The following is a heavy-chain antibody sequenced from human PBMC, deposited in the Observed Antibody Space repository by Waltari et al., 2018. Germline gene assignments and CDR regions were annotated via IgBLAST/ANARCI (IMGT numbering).Heavy chain of an antibody. CDR3: ARVRVRGVIGNTYYFDY. D-gene: IGHD3-10*01. CDR1: GGSISSGGYY. V-gene: IGHV4-31*03. J-gene: IGHJ4*02. CDR2: IYHSGST. Sequence: QVQLQESGPGLVKPSQTLSLTCTVSGGSISSGGYYWSWIRQHPGKGLEWIGYIYHSGSTDVTPSLKSRVTISVDRSKNQFSLKLSSVTAADTAVYYCARVRVRGVIGNTYYFDYWGQGTLVTVSS.